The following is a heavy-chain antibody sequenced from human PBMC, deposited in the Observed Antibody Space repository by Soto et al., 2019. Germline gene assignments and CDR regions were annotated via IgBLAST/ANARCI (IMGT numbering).Heavy chain of an antibody. CDR2: IYNSVST. CDR1: GGSISSDY. V-gene: IGHV4-59*08. J-gene: IGHJ4*02. Sequence: QVQLQESGPGLVKPSETLSLTCTVSGGSISSDYWSWIRQPPGKGLEWIGYIYNSVSTNYNPSLKSRVTISVATSKNQFSLKLSSVPAADTAVYYCAIYSSIGAYAGYWGQGTLVTVSS. D-gene: IGHD2-2*01. CDR3: AIYSSIGAYAGY.